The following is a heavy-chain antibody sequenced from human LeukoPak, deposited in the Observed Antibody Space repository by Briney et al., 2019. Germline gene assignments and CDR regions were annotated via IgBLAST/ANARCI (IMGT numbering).Heavy chain of an antibody. V-gene: IGHV6-1*01. CDR3: VRDFNWAFDY. Sequence: SQTLSLTCAISGDSVSSKSVSWNWIRQSPSRGLEYLGRTRYRSTWNTFYSSSVQGRVTIDADTSRNQVPLRLNSVTPEDTALYYCVRDFNWAFDYWGQGTLVTVSS. D-gene: IGHD7-27*01. J-gene: IGHJ4*02. CDR1: GDSVSSKSVS. CDR2: TRYRSTWNT.